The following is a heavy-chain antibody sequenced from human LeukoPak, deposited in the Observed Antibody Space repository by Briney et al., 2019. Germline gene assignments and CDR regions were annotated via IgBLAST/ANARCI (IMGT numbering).Heavy chain of an antibody. V-gene: IGHV1-18*01. CDR1: GYTFTSYG. Sequence: ASVKVSCKASGYTFTSYGISWVRQAPGQGLEWMGWISAYNGNTNYAQKLQGRVTMTTDTSTSTAYMELRSLRSDDTAVYYCASPLYSSFVDRVDIWGQGTMVTVSS. CDR3: ASPLYSSFVDRVDI. CDR2: ISAYNGNT. J-gene: IGHJ3*02. D-gene: IGHD6-6*01.